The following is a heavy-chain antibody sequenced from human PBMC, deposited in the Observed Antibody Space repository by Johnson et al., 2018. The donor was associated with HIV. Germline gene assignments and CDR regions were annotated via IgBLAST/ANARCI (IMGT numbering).Heavy chain of an antibody. J-gene: IGHJ3*02. CDR1: GFTFSSYW. D-gene: IGHD6-13*01. V-gene: IGHV3-74*02. CDR3: ASGVYSSSWSWDVAFDI. CDR2: INSDGSST. Sequence: MQLVESGGGVVQPGRSLRLSCAASGFTFSSYWMHWVRQAPGKGLVWVSRINSDGSSTNYADSVKGRFTISRDNAKNTLYLQMNSLRAEDTAVYYCASGVYSSSWSWDVAFDIWGQGTMVTVSS.